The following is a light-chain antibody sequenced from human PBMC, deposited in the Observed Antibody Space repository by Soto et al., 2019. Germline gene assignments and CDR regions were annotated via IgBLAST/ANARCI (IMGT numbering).Light chain of an antibody. CDR2: GNN. CDR1: SANIGAAYN. J-gene: IGLJ1*01. V-gene: IGLV1-40*01. Sequence: QSALTQPPSVSGAPGQRVTISCTGSSANIGAAYNVDWYQQLPGTAPKLLIYGNNNRPSGVPARFSGSKSGTSASLAIAGLQAEDEADYYCSSHTSSSTPYVFGTGTKVTVL. CDR3: SSHTSSSTPYV.